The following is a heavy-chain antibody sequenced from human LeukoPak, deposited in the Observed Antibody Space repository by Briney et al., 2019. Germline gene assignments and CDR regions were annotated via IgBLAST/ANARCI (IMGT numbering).Heavy chain of an antibody. CDR3: ARDLLAYCGGDCSHY. D-gene: IGHD2-21*02. CDR2: INPNSGGT. CDR1: GYTFTGYY. J-gene: IGHJ4*02. Sequence: PVASVKVSCKASGYTFTGYYMHWVRQAPGQGLEWMGWINPNSGGTNYAQKFQGRVTMTRDTSISTAYMELSRLRSDDTAVYYCARDLLAYCGGDCSHYWGQGTLVTVSS. V-gene: IGHV1-2*02.